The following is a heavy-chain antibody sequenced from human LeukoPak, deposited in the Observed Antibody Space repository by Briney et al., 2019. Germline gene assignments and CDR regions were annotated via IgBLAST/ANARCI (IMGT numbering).Heavy chain of an antibody. V-gene: IGHV1-46*01. CDR3: ARDDDSSGYYYSDAFDI. D-gene: IGHD3-22*01. CDR2: INPSGGST. Sequence: ASVKVSCKASGYTFTSYYMHWVRQAPGQGLEWMGIINPSGGSTSYAQKFQGRVTMTRDTSTSTVYMELSSLRSEDTAVYYCARDDDSSGYYYSDAFDIWGQGTMVTVSS. CDR1: GYTFTSYY. J-gene: IGHJ3*02.